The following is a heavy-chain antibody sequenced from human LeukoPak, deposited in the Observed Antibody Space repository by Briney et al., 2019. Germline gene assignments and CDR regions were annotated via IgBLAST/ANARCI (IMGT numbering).Heavy chain of an antibody. J-gene: IGHJ4*02. CDR1: GFTFSNYG. CDR3: AREDPGDYADSLGY. Sequence: GGSLTLSCVASGFTFSNYGLAWVRQAPGKGLEWVSAISGRVSGTYYAGSVRGRFTISRDNSKNTLYLQMNSLRAEDTAVYYCAREDPGDYADSLGYWGQGTLVTVSS. D-gene: IGHD4-17*01. V-gene: IGHV3-23*01. CDR2: ISGRVSGT.